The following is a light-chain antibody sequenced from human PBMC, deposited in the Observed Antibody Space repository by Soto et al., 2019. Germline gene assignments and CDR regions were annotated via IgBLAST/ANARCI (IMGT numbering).Light chain of an antibody. CDR3: SSYTTSRAYV. J-gene: IGLJ1*01. CDR1: SSDVGAYNY. V-gene: IGLV2-14*01. CDR2: EVS. Sequence: QSALTQPASLSGSPGQSITISCTGTSSDVGAYNYVSWYQQQSGKAPKLMIHEVSNRPSGVSNRFSGSKSGNTASLTISGLQAEDEADYYCSSYTTSRAYVFGIGTKV.